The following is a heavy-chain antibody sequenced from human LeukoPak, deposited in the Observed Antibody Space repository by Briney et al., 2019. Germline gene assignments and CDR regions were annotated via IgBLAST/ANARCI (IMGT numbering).Heavy chain of an antibody. CDR1: GFTFSSYA. CDR3: ARRRQWLANWFDP. Sequence: PGGSLRLSCAASGFTFSSYAMSWVRLAPGKGLEWVSTISHSAATTYYGDSVKGRFTISRDNSKNTLYLQMNSMRAEDTATYYCARRRQWLANWFDPWGQGTLVTVSS. J-gene: IGHJ5*02. CDR2: ISHSAATT. D-gene: IGHD6-19*01. V-gene: IGHV3-23*01.